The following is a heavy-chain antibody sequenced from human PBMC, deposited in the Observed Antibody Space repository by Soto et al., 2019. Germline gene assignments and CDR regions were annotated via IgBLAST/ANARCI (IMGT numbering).Heavy chain of an antibody. Sequence: GASVKVSCKASGGTFSSYAISWVRQAPGQGLEWMGGIIPIFGTANYAQKFQGRVTITADKSTSTAYMELSSLRSEDTAVYYCASRRRWGSGTPMWFEHYYYYGMDVWGQGTTVTGSS. V-gene: IGHV1-69*06. J-gene: IGHJ6*02. CDR2: IIPIFGTA. CDR1: GGTFSSYA. CDR3: ASRRRWGSGTPMWFEHYYYYGMDV. D-gene: IGHD3-10*01.